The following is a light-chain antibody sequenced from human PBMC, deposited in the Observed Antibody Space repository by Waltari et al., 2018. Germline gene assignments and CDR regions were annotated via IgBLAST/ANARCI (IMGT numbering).Light chain of an antibody. J-gene: IGLJ3*02. Sequence: SYVLSQPPSVSVAPGETARITCEENNIGTKSVHWYKQRPGQAPELVLYYDSDRPSGIPGRFSGFNAGDTAMLTISRVEAGDEADYYCQVWDSSSDHRVFGGGTKVTVL. CDR3: QVWDSSSDHRV. CDR2: YDS. CDR1: NIGTKS. V-gene: IGLV3-21*04.